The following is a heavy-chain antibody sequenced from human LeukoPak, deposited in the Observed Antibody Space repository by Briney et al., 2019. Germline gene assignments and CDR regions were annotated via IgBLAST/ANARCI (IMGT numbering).Heavy chain of an antibody. D-gene: IGHD2-2*01. CDR2: IYTSGST. CDR3: ARAPEDIVVVPASNWFDP. CDR1: GGSISSYY. V-gene: IGHV4-4*09. J-gene: IGHJ5*02. Sequence: SETLSLTCTVSGGSISSYYWSWIRQPPGKGLEWIGYIYTSGSTNYNPSLKSRVTISVDTSKNQFSLKLSSVTAADTAVYYCARAPEDIVVVPASNWFDPWGQGTLVTVSS.